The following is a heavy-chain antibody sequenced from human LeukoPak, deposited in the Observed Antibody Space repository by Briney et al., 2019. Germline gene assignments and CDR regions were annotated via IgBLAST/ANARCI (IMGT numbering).Heavy chain of an antibody. V-gene: IGHV4-30-4*08. D-gene: IGHD1-26*01. CDR2: IYYSGST. CDR1: GGSISSGDYY. CDR3: ARENSGSYHSHYFDY. J-gene: IGHJ4*02. Sequence: SQTLSLTCTVSGGSISSGDYYWSWIRQPPGKGLEWTGYIYYSGSTYYNPSLKSRVTISVDTSKNQSLLKLSSVTAADTAVYYCARENSGSYHSHYFDYWGQGTLVTVSS.